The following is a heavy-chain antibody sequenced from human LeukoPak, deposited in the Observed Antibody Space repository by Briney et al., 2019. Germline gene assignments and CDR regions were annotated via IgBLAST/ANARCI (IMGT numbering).Heavy chain of an antibody. CDR1: GFTFSHYA. V-gene: IGHV3-30*04. CDR3: AKRGVVIRVILVGFHKEAYYFES. Sequence: GGSLRLSCAASGFTFSHYAMHWVRQAPGEGLEWVAVISYDGNHKYYANSVKGRFTVSRDNSKNTVYLQMNSLRAEDTAVYFCAKRGVVIRVILVGFHKEAYYFESWGQGVLVTVSS. J-gene: IGHJ4*02. CDR2: ISYDGNHK. D-gene: IGHD3/OR15-3a*01.